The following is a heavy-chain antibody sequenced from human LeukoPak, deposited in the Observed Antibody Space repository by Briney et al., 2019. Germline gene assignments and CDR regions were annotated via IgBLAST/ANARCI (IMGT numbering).Heavy chain of an antibody. D-gene: IGHD3-22*01. CDR3: ARDRTMTPDY. V-gene: IGHV3-66*02. CDR1: GFTFSSYE. Sequence: GGSLRLSCAASGFTFSSYEMNWVRQAPGKGLEWVSVIYSGGSTYYADSVKGRFTISRDNSKNTLYLQMNSLRAEDTAVYYCARDRTMTPDYWGQGTLVTVSS. J-gene: IGHJ4*02. CDR2: IYSGGST.